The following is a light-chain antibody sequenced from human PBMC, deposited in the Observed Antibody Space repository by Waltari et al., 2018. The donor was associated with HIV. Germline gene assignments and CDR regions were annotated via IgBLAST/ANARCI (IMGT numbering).Light chain of an antibody. V-gene: IGLV2-14*01. CDR2: EVS. CDR1: SSDIGGYNY. CDR3: SSYTSSNTLV. J-gene: IGLJ1*01. Sequence: QSALTQPASVSGSPGQSITIPCPGTSSDIGGYNYVSWYQHHPGKAPKLMIYEVSNRPSGVSNRFSGSKSGNTASLTISGLQAEDEADYYCSSYTSSNTLVFGTGTKVTVL.